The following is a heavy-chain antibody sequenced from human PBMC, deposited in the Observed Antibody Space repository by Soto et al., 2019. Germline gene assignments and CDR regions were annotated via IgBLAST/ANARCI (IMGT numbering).Heavy chain of an antibody. CDR3: AKDVDSSWYGVAY. D-gene: IGHD6-13*01. V-gene: IGHV3-9*01. J-gene: IGHJ4*02. Sequence: SLRLPCAASGFTFDDHAMHWVRQAPGEGLEWVSGISWNSGSIGYADSVKGRFTISRDNAKNSLYLQMNSLRAEDTALYYCAKDVDSSWYGVAYWGQGTLVT. CDR1: GFTFDDHA. CDR2: ISWNSGSI.